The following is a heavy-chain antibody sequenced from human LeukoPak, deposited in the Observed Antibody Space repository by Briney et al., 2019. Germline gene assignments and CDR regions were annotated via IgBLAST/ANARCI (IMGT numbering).Heavy chain of an antibody. CDR2: ISSSSSYK. J-gene: IGHJ4*02. D-gene: IGHD5-12*01. Sequence: GGSLRLSCAASGFSFSDYYMSWIRQAPGKGLEWASKISSSSSYKNYADPVKGRFTISRDNAKNSLYLQMNSLRAEDTAVYYCARDQEVATTDWGQGTLVTVSS. CDR1: GFSFSDYY. V-gene: IGHV3-11*06. CDR3: ARDQEVATTD.